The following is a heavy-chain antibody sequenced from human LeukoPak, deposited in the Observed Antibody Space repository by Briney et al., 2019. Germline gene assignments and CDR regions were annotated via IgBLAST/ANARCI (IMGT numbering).Heavy chain of an antibody. V-gene: IGHV3-48*03. CDR3: ARADWNDDYYYYYVDV. J-gene: IGHJ6*03. D-gene: IGHD1-1*01. CDR2: ISTGGSTI. Sequence: GGSLRLSCLVSGFTFSSYEMNWVRQGPGKGLEWVSYISTGGSTIYYADSVKGRFTISRDNAKNSLYMQMNSLRAGDTAIYYCARADWNDDYYYYYVDVWGKGTTVTVSS. CDR1: GFTFSSYE.